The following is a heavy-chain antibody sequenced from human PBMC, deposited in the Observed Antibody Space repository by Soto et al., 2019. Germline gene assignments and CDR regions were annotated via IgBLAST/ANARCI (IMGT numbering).Heavy chain of an antibody. CDR2: IYWDDYK. Sequence: QITLKESGPALVKPTQTLTLTCTFSGFSLSTSGVGVGWIRQPPGEALEWLALIYWDDYKHFSPSLESRLTITKDPPKNQGGLTMTNMDPGDTATYFCVHKGGGDRILDYWGQGTLVTVSS. CDR3: VHKGGGDRILDY. D-gene: IGHD3-16*01. J-gene: IGHJ4*02. CDR1: GFSLSTSGVG. V-gene: IGHV2-5*02.